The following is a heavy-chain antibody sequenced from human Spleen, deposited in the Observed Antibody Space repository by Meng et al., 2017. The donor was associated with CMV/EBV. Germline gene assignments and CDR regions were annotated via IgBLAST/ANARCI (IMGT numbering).Heavy chain of an antibody. CDR1: GFTFSSYW. CDR2: IKQDGSEK. V-gene: IGHV3-7*01. CDR3: ASEYSTSSLDY. D-gene: IGHD6-6*01. Sequence: GGSLRLSCAASGFTFSSYWMSWVRQAPGKGLEWVANIKQDGSEKYYVDSVKGRFTISRDNAKNTLYVQMNSLRAEDTAVYYCASEYSTSSLDYWGQGTLVTVSS. J-gene: IGHJ4*02.